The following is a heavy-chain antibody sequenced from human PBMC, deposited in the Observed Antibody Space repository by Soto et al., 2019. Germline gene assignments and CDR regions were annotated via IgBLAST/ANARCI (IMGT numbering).Heavy chain of an antibody. D-gene: IGHD3-10*01. V-gene: IGHV3-30*03. J-gene: IGHJ3*02. CDR1: GFSFSNYG. CDR2: VSKDGDAT. Sequence: GGSLRLSCAASGFSFSNYGMHWVRQAPGKGLEWVAVVSKDGDATFYKESVMGRFTISRDDSKNTLYLQMNSLRAEDTAVYYCARVLDAFDIWGQGTMVTVSS. CDR3: ARVLDAFDI.